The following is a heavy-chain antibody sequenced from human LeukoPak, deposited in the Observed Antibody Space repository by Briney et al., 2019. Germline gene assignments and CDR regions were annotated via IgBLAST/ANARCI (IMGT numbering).Heavy chain of an antibody. CDR1: GVNLSNYA. D-gene: IGHD4-17*01. V-gene: IGHV3-30*04. Sequence: GGSLRLSCTASGVNLSNYAMHWVRRPPGRGLEWVAVISFDGTNKYYGDSVEGRFSVSRDNSKNTVYLQMNSLRPDDTAMYYCATDYGDYEPIDYWGQGTLVTVSS. J-gene: IGHJ4*02. CDR3: ATDYGDYEPIDY. CDR2: ISFDGTNK.